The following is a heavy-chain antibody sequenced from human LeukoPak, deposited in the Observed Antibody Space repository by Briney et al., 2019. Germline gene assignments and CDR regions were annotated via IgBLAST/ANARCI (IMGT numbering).Heavy chain of an antibody. V-gene: IGHV1-46*01. CDR3: ARSPIAAALFDP. CDR2: INPSGGST. CDR1: GYTFTSYY. Sequence: ASVKVSCKASGYTFTSYYMHWVRQAPGQGLEWMGVINPSGGSTSYAQKFQGRVTITRNTSISTAYMELSSLRSEDTAVYYCARSPIAAALFDPWGQGTLVTVSS. J-gene: IGHJ5*02. D-gene: IGHD6-13*01.